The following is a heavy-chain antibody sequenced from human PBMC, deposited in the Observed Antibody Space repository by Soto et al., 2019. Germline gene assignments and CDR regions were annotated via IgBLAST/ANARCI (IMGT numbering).Heavy chain of an antibody. J-gene: IGHJ4*02. Sequence: PGGSLRLSWAASGFTFSSYGMSWVRQAPGKGLGWGSAFSGSAGSKYYADSVKGRFTISRANSKNTLYLQMDSLRAEDTAVYYCTKSLIDDFWSGYSEIGIVGATVPYFDYWGQGTLVTVSS. V-gene: IGHV3-23*01. CDR3: TKSLIDDFWSGYSEIGIVGATVPYFDY. CDR1: GFTFSSYG. D-gene: IGHD3-3*01. CDR2: FSGSAGSK.